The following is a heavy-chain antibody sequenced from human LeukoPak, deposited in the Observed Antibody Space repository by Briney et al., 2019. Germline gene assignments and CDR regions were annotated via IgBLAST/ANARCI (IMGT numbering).Heavy chain of an antibody. CDR2: IIPILGIA. CDR3: ARARGAAAGTVGY. D-gene: IGHD6-13*01. Sequence: SVKVSCKASGGTFSSYAISWVRQAPGQGLEWMGRIIPILGIANYAQKFQGRVTITADKSTSTAYMELSSLRSEDTAVYYCARARGAAAGTVGYWGQGTLVTVSS. CDR1: GGTFSSYA. V-gene: IGHV1-69*04. J-gene: IGHJ4*02.